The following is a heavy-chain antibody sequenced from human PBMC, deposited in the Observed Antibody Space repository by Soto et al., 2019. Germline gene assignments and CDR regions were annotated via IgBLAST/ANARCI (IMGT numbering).Heavy chain of an antibody. J-gene: IGHJ3*02. D-gene: IGHD6-19*01. CDR1: GYTFTSYA. Sequence: APVKVSCKASGYTFTSYAMHWVRQAPGQRLEWMGWINAGNGNTKYSQKFQGRVTITRDTSAGTAYMELSSLRSEDTAVYYCARAPPYSSGWYGAFDIWGQGTMVTVSS. CDR3: ARAPPYSSGWYGAFDI. V-gene: IGHV1-3*01. CDR2: INAGNGNT.